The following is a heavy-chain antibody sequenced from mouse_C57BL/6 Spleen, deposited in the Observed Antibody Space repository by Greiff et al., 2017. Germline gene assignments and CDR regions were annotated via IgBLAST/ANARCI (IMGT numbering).Heavy chain of an antibody. CDR1: GYSITSGYY. CDR3: ARDGNRDYYAMDY. V-gene: IGHV3-6*01. D-gene: IGHD2-1*01. J-gene: IGHJ4*01. CDR2: ISYDGSN. Sequence: DVQLQESGPGLVKPSQSLSLTCSVTGYSITSGYYWNWIRQFPGNKLEWMGYISYDGSNNYNPSLKNRISITRDTSKNQFFLKLNSVTTEDTATYYCARDGNRDYYAMDYWGQGTSVTVSS.